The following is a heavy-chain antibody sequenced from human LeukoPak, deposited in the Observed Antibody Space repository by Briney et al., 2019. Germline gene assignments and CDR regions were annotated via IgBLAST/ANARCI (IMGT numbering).Heavy chain of an antibody. V-gene: IGHV4-4*07. CDR3: ARGGDIVVVPADAHFDY. D-gene: IGHD2-2*01. CDR1: GGSISGYY. CDR2: IYTSGST. J-gene: IGHJ4*02. Sequence: PSETLSLTCTVSGGSISGYYWSCIRQPAGKGLEWIGRIYTSGSTNYNPSLKSRVTMSVDTSKNQFSLKLSSVTAADTAVYYCARGGDIVVVPADAHFDYWGQGTLVTVSS.